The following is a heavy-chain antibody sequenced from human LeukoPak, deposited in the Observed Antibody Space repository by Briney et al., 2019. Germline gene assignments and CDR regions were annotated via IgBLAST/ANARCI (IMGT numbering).Heavy chain of an antibody. Sequence: SETLSLTCTVSGGSISSPYWSWIRQPPGKGLEWIGYIYYSGSTNYNPSLKSRVTISVDTSKNQFSLKLSSVTAADTAVYYCARTSSEFRYGMDVWGQGTTVTVSS. D-gene: IGHD3-10*01. CDR3: ARTSSEFRYGMDV. CDR2: IYYSGST. CDR1: GGSISSPY. V-gene: IGHV4-59*11. J-gene: IGHJ6*02.